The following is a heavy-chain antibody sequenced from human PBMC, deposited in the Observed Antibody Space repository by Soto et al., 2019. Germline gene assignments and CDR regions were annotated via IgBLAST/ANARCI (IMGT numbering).Heavy chain of an antibody. CDR2: TYYSGST. CDR3: ARGGWSLDY. J-gene: IGHJ4*02. V-gene: IGHV4-59*01. CDR1: GGSMTNYY. Sequence: PSETLSLTCIVSGGSMTNYYWSWMRQPPGKGLEWIGYTYYSGSTNYNPSLKSRITISVDTSQNQFSLKLSSVTAADTAVYYCARGGWSLDYWGQGTPDTVSS. D-gene: IGHD3-22*01.